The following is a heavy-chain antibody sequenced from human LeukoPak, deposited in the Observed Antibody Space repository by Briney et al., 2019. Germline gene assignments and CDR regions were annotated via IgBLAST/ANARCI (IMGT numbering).Heavy chain of an antibody. CDR1: GFTFSSYA. CDR2: ISTSGGST. D-gene: IGHD3-9*01. V-gene: IGHV3-23*01. J-gene: IGHJ4*02. CDR3: ASLRYDILTGYCDY. Sequence: SGGSLRLSCAASGFTFSSYAMSWVRQAPGKGLEWVSTISTSGGSTYYADSVKGRFTISRDNSKNTLYLQMNSLRAEDTAVYYCASLRYDILTGYCDYWGQGTLVTVSS.